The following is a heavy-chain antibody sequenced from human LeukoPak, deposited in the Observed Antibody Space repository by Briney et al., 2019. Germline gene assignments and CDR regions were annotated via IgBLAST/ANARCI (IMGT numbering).Heavy chain of an antibody. J-gene: IGHJ5*02. D-gene: IGHD6-25*01. CDR3: AKSAGAGQRFYWLDP. Sequence: ASVKVSCKPSGYTFTSYDIHWVRQAPGQGLEWMGWMNPHSGNTRHAQKFQGRVTMTRNTSISTAFMELTSLKPEDTAVYYCAKSAGAGQRFYWLDPWGQGTLVTVSS. CDR1: GYTFTSYD. V-gene: IGHV1-8*01. CDR2: MNPHSGNT.